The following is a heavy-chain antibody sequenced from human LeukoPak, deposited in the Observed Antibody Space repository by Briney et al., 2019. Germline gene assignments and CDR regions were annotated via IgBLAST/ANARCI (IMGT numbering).Heavy chain of an antibody. V-gene: IGHV4-39*01. CDR1: GGSISSSSYY. CDR2: IYYSGST. Sequence: SQTLSLTCTVSGGSISSSSYYWGWIRQPPGKGLEWIGSIYYSGSTYYNPSLKSRVTISVDTSKNQFSLKLSSVTAADTAVYYCARRPNGGNWFDPWGQGTLVTVSS. D-gene: IGHD2-8*01. J-gene: IGHJ5*02. CDR3: ARRPNGGNWFDP.